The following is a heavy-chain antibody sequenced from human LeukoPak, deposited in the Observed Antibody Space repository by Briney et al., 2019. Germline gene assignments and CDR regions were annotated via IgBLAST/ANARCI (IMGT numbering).Heavy chain of an antibody. CDR2: ISGSSSYM. V-gene: IGHV3-21*01. Sequence: GGSLRLSCAASGFTLSTYYMSWVRQAPGKGLEWVSSISGSSSYMFYADSVKGRFTISRDNTRNSLYLQMNSLRAEDTAVYYCARVRELYRDYWGQGTLVTVSS. D-gene: IGHD1-26*01. CDR3: ARVRELYRDY. J-gene: IGHJ4*02. CDR1: GFTLSTYY.